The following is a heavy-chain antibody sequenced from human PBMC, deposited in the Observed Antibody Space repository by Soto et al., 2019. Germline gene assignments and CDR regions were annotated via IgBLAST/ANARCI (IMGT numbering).Heavy chain of an antibody. D-gene: IGHD3-10*02. J-gene: IGHJ4*02. V-gene: IGHV4-38-2*01. CDR3: ARTDVVGFYPY. CDR2: IYHTGTT. Sequence: SETLSLTCAVSGDSISNGHYWAWIRRPPGTGLEWIGSIYHTGTTYYHPSLKSRVTISVDTSKNQFYLKLSYVTAADSAVYYCARTDVVGFYPYFGQGTLVIVSS. CDR1: GDSISNGHY.